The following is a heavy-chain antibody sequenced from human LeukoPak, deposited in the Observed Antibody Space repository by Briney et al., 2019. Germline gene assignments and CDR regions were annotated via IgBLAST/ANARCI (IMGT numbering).Heavy chain of an antibody. Sequence: SETLSLTCTVSGGSISSYYWSWIRQPAGKGLEWIGRIYTSGSTNYNPSLKSRVTMSVDTSKNQFSLKLSSVTAADTAVYYCARSTLGYCTNGVCYNPGNYYYYMGVWGKGTTVTVSS. CDR3: ARSTLGYCTNGVCYNPGNYYYYMGV. CDR1: GGSISSYY. J-gene: IGHJ6*03. V-gene: IGHV4-4*07. CDR2: IYTSGST. D-gene: IGHD2-8*01.